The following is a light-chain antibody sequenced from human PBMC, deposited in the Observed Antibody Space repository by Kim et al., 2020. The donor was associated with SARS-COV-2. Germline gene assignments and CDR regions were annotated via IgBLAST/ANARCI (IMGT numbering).Light chain of an antibody. CDR1: NIGSKR. CDR2: FDS. J-gene: IGLJ7*01. CDR3: QVWDNSSDHAV. Sequence: APGKKARITCGGNNIGSKRVHWYQQKPGQAPILVIYFDSDRPSGVPERLFGSNSGNTATLTISRVEAGDEADYYCQVWDNSSDHAVFGGGTQLTVL. V-gene: IGLV3-21*04.